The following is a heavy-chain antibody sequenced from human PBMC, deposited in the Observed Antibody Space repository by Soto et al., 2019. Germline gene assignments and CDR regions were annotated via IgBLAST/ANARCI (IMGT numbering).Heavy chain of an antibody. V-gene: IGHV1-2*02. Sequence: QVQLVQSGAEVKRPGASVKVSCKAPGDTFTSYYLNWVRQAPGQGLEWMGWIDPNSGATNSAEKFHGRVSMTRDTSISAAYLELSSLRSDDTAVYYCARGYGSSPNMELRFGMDVWGQGTTISVSS. D-gene: IGHD5-18*01. CDR1: GDTFTSYY. J-gene: IGHJ6*02. CDR2: IDPNSGAT. CDR3: ARGYGSSPNMELRFGMDV.